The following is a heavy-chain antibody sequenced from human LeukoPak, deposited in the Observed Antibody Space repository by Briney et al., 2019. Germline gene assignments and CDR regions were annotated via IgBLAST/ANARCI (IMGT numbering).Heavy chain of an antibody. CDR2: IIPIVGTA. J-gene: IGHJ3*02. V-gene: IGHV1-69*08. D-gene: IGHD3-16*02. CDR1: GGTFSNYT. Sequence: GSSVKVSCKASGGTFSNYTINWVRQAPGRRLEWMGRIIPIVGTANCAQNFQGRVTITADKSTSTAYMELSSLRSEDTAVYYCARYLVIRGDALDIWGQGTMVTVSS. CDR3: ARYLVIRGDALDI.